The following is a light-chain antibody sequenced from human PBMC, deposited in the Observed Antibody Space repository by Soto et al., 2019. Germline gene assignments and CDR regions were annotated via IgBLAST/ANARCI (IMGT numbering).Light chain of an antibody. J-gene: IGKJ1*01. V-gene: IGKV1-27*01. Sequence: DIQMTQSPSSLSASVGDRVTITCRASQDINNYLAWYQQKPGKVPKLLISGASTLQSGIPSRIGGSGSGTDFTLTISSLQPEDVATYYCQKYNSDPWAFGQGTKVEIK. CDR3: QKYNSDPWA. CDR2: GAS. CDR1: QDINNY.